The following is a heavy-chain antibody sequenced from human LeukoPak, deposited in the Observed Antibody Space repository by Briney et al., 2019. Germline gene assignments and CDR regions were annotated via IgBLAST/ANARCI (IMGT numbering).Heavy chain of an antibody. CDR2: ISSSSSYI. J-gene: IGHJ4*02. CDR3: AKAYSSSWSTAFDY. CDR1: GFTFSSYS. D-gene: IGHD6-13*01. V-gene: IGHV3-21*04. Sequence: GESLRLSCAASGFTFSSYSMNWVRQAPGKGLEWVSSISSSSSYIYYADSVKGRFTISRDNSKNSLYLQMNSLRTEDTALYYCAKAYSSSWSTAFDYWGQGTLVTVSS.